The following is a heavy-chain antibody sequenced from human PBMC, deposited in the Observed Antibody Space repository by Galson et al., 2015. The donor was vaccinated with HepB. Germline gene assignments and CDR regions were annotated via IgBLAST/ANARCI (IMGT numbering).Heavy chain of an antibody. V-gene: IGHV4-4*07. Sequence: ETLSLTCTVSGGSISSFYWTWIRQPAGKGLEWIGLFYTTGNTRYNPSLKSRVTMSVDTSKNQSSLKLYSVTAADTAVYYCARQRIAAAGTYYYYYGMDVWGQGTTVTVSS. CDR3: ARQRIAAAGTYYYYYGMDV. CDR1: GGSISSFY. D-gene: IGHD6-13*01. J-gene: IGHJ6*02. CDR2: FYTTGNT.